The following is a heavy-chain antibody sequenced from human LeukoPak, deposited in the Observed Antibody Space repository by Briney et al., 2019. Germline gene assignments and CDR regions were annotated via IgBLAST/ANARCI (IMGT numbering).Heavy chain of an antibody. J-gene: IGHJ4*02. CDR3: ARSGDYIKECLEY. CDR1: GYSIRSGHY. D-gene: IGHD3-22*01. CDR2: INHSGIT. V-gene: IGHV4-38-2*01. Sequence: PSETLSLTCAVSGYSIRSGHYWGWIRQSPGKGLEWIGSINHSGITEYNPSLKSRVTLSVDTSKNQFSLQLRSVTAADRALYYCARSGDYIKECLEYGGQGTQVTVSS.